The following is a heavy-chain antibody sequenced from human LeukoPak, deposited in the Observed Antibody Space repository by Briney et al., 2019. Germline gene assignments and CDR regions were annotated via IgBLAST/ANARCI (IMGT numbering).Heavy chain of an antibody. Sequence: PGGSLRLSCAAPGFTFSRYGMSWVRQAPGKGLEWVSAISGSGGSTYYADSVKGRFTISRDNSKNTLYLQMNSLRAEDTAVYYCAKGTRGYSGYDPLDYWGQGTLVTVSS. CDR3: AKGTRGYSGYDPLDY. CDR1: GFTFSRYG. J-gene: IGHJ4*02. CDR2: ISGSGGST. V-gene: IGHV3-23*01. D-gene: IGHD5-12*01.